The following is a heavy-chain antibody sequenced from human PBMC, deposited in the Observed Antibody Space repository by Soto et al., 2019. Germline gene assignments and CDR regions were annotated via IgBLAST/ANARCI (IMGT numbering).Heavy chain of an antibody. CDR1: GYTFTGYY. V-gene: IGHV1-2*04. CDR2: INPNSGGT. CDR3: ARSTWQLVPYFDY. D-gene: IGHD6-6*01. J-gene: IGHJ4*02. Sequence: ASVKVSCKASGYTFTGYYMHWVRQAPGQGLEWMGWINPNSGGTNYAQKFQGWVTMTRDTSISTAYMELSRLRSDDTAVYYCARSTWQLVPYFDYWGQGTLVTVSS.